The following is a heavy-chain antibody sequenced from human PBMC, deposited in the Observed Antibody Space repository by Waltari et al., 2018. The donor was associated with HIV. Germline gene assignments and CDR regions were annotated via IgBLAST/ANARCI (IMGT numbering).Heavy chain of an antibody. CDR3: ATQGDYDFWSGYMGPGY. J-gene: IGHJ4*02. CDR1: GYTFTGYY. Sequence: QVQLVQSGAEVKKPGASVKVSCKASGYTFTGYYMHWVRQAPGQGLEWMGWINPNSGGTNYAQELQGRVTMTRDTSISTAYMELSRLRSDDTAVYYCATQGDYDFWSGYMGPGYWGQGTLVTVSS. D-gene: IGHD3-3*01. V-gene: IGHV1-2*02. CDR2: INPNSGGT.